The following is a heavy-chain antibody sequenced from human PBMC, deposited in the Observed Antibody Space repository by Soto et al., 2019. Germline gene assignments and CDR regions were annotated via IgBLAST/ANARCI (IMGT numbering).Heavy chain of an antibody. CDR2: INPNSGGT. J-gene: IGHJ6*02. CDR3: ARPRSSWYYYYGMDV. D-gene: IGHD6-13*01. V-gene: IGHV1-2*02. Sequence: ASVKVSCKASGYTFTGYYMYWVRQAPGQGLEWMGWINPNSGGTNYAQKFQGRVTMTRDTSISTAYMELSRLRSDDTAVYYCARPRSSWYYYYGMDVWGQGTTVTVSS. CDR1: GYTFTGYY.